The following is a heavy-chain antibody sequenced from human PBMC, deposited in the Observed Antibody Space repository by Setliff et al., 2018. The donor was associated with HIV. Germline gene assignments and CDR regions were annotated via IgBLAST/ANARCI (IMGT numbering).Heavy chain of an antibody. V-gene: IGHV1-69*05. CDR1: GYFFTTYG. CDR2: STPLLDTT. J-gene: IGHJ4*02. CDR3: AAAVTSSSWSLFDY. D-gene: IGHD6-13*01. Sequence: SVKVSCKASGYFFTTYGISWVRQAPGQGLEWMGGSTPLLDTTNYAQKFQGRVTITTDESTNTVYMELSSLRSDDTAVYYCAAAVTSSSWSLFDYWGQGTLVTVSS.